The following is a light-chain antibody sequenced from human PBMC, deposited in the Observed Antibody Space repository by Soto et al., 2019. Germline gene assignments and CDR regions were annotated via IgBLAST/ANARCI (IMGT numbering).Light chain of an antibody. CDR1: QNVLSN. J-gene: IGKJ1*01. Sequence: EIVMTQYPATLSVSPGERATLSCRASQNVLSNLAWYQQKPGQAPRLLIYGASNRPTGIPDRFSGSGSGADFTLTISRLEPEDFAVYCCQQYGSSPWTFGLGTKVDIK. CDR3: QQYGSSPWT. V-gene: IGKV3-20*01. CDR2: GAS.